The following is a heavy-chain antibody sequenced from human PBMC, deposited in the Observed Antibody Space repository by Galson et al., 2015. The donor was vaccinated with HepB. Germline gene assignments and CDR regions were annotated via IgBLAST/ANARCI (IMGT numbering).Heavy chain of an antibody. V-gene: IGHV1-24*01. D-gene: IGHD2-2*01. CDR3: TTAVVLVPVALQQNWFDP. CDR1: GYKLSDLC. CDR2: FDPDDGKI. Sequence: SVKVSCKVSGYKLSDLCMHWVRQAPGKGLEWMGGFDPDDGKIAYAQDFRGRVTMTEDTSTDTAYMELSTLSSEDTAVYYCTTAVVLVPVALQQNWFDPWGQGTLVIVSS. J-gene: IGHJ5*02.